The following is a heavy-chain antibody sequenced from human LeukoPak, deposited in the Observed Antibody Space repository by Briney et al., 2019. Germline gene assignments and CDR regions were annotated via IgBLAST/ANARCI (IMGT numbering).Heavy chain of an antibody. CDR2: IWYAGNNK. CDR1: GFNFSSFG. CDR3: ARNGQQWPVYSCDD. J-gene: IGHJ4*02. V-gene: IGHV3-33*07. Sequence: GGSLRLSCAASGFNFSSFGMYWVRQAPGKGLEWVAVIWYAGNNKYYADSMKGRFTISRDNSKNTLYLHMNSLRAEDTAVYYCARNGQQWPVYSCDDWGQGTLVTVSS. D-gene: IGHD6-19*01.